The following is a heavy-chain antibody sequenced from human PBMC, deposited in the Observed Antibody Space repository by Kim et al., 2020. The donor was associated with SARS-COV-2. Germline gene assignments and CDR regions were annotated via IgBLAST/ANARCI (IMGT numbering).Heavy chain of an antibody. D-gene: IGHD2-8*01. V-gene: IGHV4-34*01. J-gene: IGHJ3*02. CDR1: GGSFSDYY. Sequence: SETLSLTCAVYGGSFSDYYWSWIRQPPGKGLEWIGEINHRGSTKHNPSLKSRVTISVDTSKIQFSLRLTSVTAADTAVYYCGSLHPLTAVPGVFDIWGQG. CDR3: GSLHPLTAVPGVFDI. CDR2: INHRGST.